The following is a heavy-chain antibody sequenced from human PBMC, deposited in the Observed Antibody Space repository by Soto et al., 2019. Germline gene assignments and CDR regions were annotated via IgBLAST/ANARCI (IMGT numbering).Heavy chain of an antibody. Sequence: SETLSLTCTVSGGSISSSSYYWGWIRQPPGKGLEWIGSIYYSGSTYYNPSLKSRVTISVDTSQNHYSLNLDTVTAADTAVYYCARHIIPYSSNWYADSWGQGTLVTVSS. CDR2: IYYSGST. D-gene: IGHD6-13*01. CDR3: ARHIIPYSSNWYADS. CDR1: GGSISSSSYY. V-gene: IGHV4-39*01. J-gene: IGHJ5*01.